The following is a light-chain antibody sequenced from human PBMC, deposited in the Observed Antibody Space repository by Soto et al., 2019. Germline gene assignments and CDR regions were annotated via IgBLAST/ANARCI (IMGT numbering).Light chain of an antibody. CDR2: ATS. CDR3: QQYSKWPLT. CDR1: QSLYSN. Sequence: EIVMTQSPATLSVSPGERATLSCRASQSLYSNLAWYQQKPGQSPRLLIYATSTRATGIPARFSGGGSGTDFTLTISSLQSEDFALYYCQQYSKWPLTFGGGTKVEIK. J-gene: IGKJ4*01. V-gene: IGKV3-15*01.